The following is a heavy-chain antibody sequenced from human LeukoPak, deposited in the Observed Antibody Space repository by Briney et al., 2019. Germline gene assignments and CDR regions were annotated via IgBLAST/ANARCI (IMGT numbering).Heavy chain of an antibody. D-gene: IGHD4-23*01. Sequence: GESLKVSCTGYGYSFTSYWNGWVRQMHGKGLEWMGIIYPGDSDTRYSPSFQGQVTISADKSISTAYLQWSSLKASDTAMYYCARAYYTVVNDAFDIWGQGTMVTVSS. CDR3: ARAYYTVVNDAFDI. V-gene: IGHV5-51*01. CDR2: IYPGDSDT. J-gene: IGHJ3*02. CDR1: GYSFTSYW.